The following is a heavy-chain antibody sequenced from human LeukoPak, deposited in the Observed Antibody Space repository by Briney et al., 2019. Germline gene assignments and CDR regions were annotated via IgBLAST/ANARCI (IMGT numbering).Heavy chain of an antibody. CDR2: ISGSGGST. CDR1: GFTFRSYE. D-gene: IGHD5-12*01. V-gene: IGHV3-23*01. J-gene: IGHJ4*02. CDR3: AKSVVATGRNYFDY. Sequence: QPGGSLRLSCKASGFTFRSYEMNWVRQAPGKGLEWVSAISGSGGSTYYADSVKGRFTISRDNSKNTLYLQMNSLRAEDTAVYYCAKSVVATGRNYFDYWGQGTLVTVSS.